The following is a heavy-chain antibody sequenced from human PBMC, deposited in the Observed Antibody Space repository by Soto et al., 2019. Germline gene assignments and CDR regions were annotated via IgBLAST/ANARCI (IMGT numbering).Heavy chain of an antibody. CDR3: TTASIFGVVIIVPLLDAFDI. CDR2: MNPNSGNT. V-gene: IGHV1-8*01. J-gene: IGHJ3*02. Sequence: ASVKVSCKASGYTFTSYDINWVRQATGQGLEWMGWMNPNSGNTGYAQKFQGRVTMTRNTSISIAYLQMNSLKTEDTAVYYCTTASIFGVVIIVPLLDAFDIWGQGTMVTVSS. CDR1: GYTFTSYD. D-gene: IGHD3-3*01.